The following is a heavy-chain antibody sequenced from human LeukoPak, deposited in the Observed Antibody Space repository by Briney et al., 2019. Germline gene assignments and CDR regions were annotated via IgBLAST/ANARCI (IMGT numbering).Heavy chain of an antibody. CDR2: IKSKTDGGTT. CDR1: GFTFSSYS. Sequence: GGSLRLSCAASGFTFSSYSMNWVRQAPGKGLEWVGRIKSKTDGGTTDYAAPVKGRFTISRDDSKNTLYLQMNSLKTEDTAVYYCTTAGGGCEECGVAHDYWGQGTLVTVSS. CDR3: TTAGGGCEECGVAHDY. J-gene: IGHJ4*02. V-gene: IGHV3-15*01. D-gene: IGHD3-3*01.